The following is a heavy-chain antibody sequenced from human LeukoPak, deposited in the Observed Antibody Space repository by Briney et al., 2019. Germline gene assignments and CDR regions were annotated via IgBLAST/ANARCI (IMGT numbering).Heavy chain of an antibody. CDR1: GGSISSYY. CDR3: ARWYSSGWYGAFDY. V-gene: IGHV4-59*08. J-gene: IGHJ4*02. Sequence: SETLSLTCTVSGGSISSYYWSWIRQPPGKGLEWIGYIYYSGSTNYNPSLKSRVTISVDTSKNQLSLKLSSVTAADTAVYYCARWYSSGWYGAFDYWGQGTLVTVSS. CDR2: IYYSGST. D-gene: IGHD6-19*01.